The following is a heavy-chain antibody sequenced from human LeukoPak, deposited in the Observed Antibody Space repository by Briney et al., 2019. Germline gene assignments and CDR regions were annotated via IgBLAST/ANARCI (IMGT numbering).Heavy chain of an antibody. D-gene: IGHD2-2*01. V-gene: IGHV3-74*01. Sequence: GGSLRLSCAASGFTFSSYWMHWFRQAPGKGLVWVSRINSDGSSTSYADSVKGRFTIYRDNAKNTLYLQMNSLRAEDTAVYYCAGGPDCSSISCIYFDYWGQGTLVTVSS. CDR3: AGGPDCSSISCIYFDY. CDR2: INSDGSST. CDR1: GFTFSSYW. J-gene: IGHJ4*02.